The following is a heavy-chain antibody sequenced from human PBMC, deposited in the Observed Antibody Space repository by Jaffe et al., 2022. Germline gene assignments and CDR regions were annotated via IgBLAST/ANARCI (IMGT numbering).Heavy chain of an antibody. CDR2: IYYSGST. CDR3: ARGPYCGGDCYSLDAFDI. J-gene: IGHJ3*02. D-gene: IGHD2-21*01. CDR1: GGSISSYY. V-gene: IGHV4-59*01. Sequence: QVQLQESGPGLVKPSETLSLTCTVSGGSISSYYWSWIRQPPGKGLEWIGYIYYSGSTNYNPSLKSRVTISVDTSKNQFSLKLSSVTAADTAVYYCARGPYCGGDCYSLDAFDIWGQGTMVTVSS.